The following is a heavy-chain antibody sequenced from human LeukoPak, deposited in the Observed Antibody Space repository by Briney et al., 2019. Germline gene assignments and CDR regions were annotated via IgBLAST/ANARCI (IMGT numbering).Heavy chain of an antibody. CDR3: ATDFWAAPGAFDI. J-gene: IGHJ3*02. CDR2: FDPEDGET. V-gene: IGHV1-24*01. Sequence: ASVKVSCKVSGYTLTELSMHWVRQAPGKGLEWMGGFDPEDGETIYAQKFQGRVTMTEDTSTDTAYMELSSLRSEDAAVYYCATDFWAAPGAFDIWGQGTMVTVSS. CDR1: GYTLTELS. D-gene: IGHD3-3*01.